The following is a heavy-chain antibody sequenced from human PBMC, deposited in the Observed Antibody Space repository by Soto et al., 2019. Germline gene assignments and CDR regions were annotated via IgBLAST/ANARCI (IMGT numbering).Heavy chain of an antibody. CDR1: GYSFTNYG. J-gene: IGHJ6*03. CDR2: SSAHSGNT. CDR3: ARERCGGTSCYPLLGYCTDV. V-gene: IGHV1-18*01. D-gene: IGHD2-2*01. Sequence: QVQLVQSGDEVKKPGASVKVSCKTSGYSFTNYGINWVRQAPGQGLEWMGWSSAHSGNTNYAQNLQGRVTMTTDTSTNTAYMELRSLTSDDTAVYYCARERCGGTSCYPLLGYCTDVWGKGTTVTVSS.